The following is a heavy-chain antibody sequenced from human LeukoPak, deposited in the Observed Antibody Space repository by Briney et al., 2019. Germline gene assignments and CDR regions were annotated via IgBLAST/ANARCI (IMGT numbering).Heavy chain of an antibody. CDR2: IYYSGST. CDR1: GGSISSSSYY. D-gene: IGHD2-21*02. V-gene: IGHV4-39*07. CDR3: ARGIYCGGYCYRGIDC. J-gene: IGHJ4*02. Sequence: SETLSLTCTVSGGSISSSSYYWGWIRQPPGKGLEWIGSIYYSGSTYYNPSLKSRVTISVDTSKNQFSLKLSSVTAADSAVYYCARGIYCGGYCYRGIDCWGQGTLVTVSS.